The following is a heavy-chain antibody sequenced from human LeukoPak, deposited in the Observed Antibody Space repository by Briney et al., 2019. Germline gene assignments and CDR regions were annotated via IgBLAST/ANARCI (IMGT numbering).Heavy chain of an antibody. CDR2: INHSGST. Sequence: PSETLSLTCAVYGGSFSGYYWSWIRQPPGKGLEWIGEINHSGSTNYNPSLKSRVTISVDTSKNQFSLKLSSVTAADTAVYYCARAGYSSETPIDYWGQGTLVTVSS. CDR1: GGSFSGYY. D-gene: IGHD6-25*01. CDR3: ARAGYSSETPIDY. V-gene: IGHV4-34*01. J-gene: IGHJ4*02.